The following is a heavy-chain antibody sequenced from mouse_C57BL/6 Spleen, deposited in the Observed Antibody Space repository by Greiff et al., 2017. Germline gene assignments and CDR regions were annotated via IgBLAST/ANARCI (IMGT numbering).Heavy chain of an antibody. J-gene: IGHJ2*01. CDR3: ARFGGPNYFDY. CDR2: IYPGDGDT. Sequence: QVQLKQSGAELVKPGASVKISCKASGYAFSSYWMNWVKQRPGKGLEWIGQIYPGDGDTNYNGKFKGKATLTADKSSSTAYMRLSSLTSEDSAVYFCARFGGPNYFDYWGQGTTLTVSS. D-gene: IGHD3-1*01. V-gene: IGHV1-80*01. CDR1: GYAFSSYW.